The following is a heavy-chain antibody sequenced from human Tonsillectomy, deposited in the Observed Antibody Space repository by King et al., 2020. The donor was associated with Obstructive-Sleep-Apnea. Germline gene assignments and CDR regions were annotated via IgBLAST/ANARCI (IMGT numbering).Heavy chain of an antibody. J-gene: IGHJ4*02. Sequence: QMQLQESGPGLVKPSQTLSLTCSVSGGSISSGGYNWNWIRQHPGKGLEWIGNIYYSGSTYYNPSLKSRLTISVDTTKNHFSLKLSSVTAADTAVYYCARGTAMGSDYWGQGTLVTVSS. CDR3: ARGTAMGSDY. CDR2: IYYSGST. CDR1: GGSISSGGYN. D-gene: IGHD5-18*01. V-gene: IGHV4-31*03.